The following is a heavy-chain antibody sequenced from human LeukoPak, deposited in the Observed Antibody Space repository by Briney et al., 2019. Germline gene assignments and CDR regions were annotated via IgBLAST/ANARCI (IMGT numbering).Heavy chain of an antibody. V-gene: IGHV3-30*02. D-gene: IGHD3-10*01. CDR2: IRYDGSNK. CDR3: AKRSDYYGSGSYYWYFDL. CDR1: GFTFSSYG. J-gene: IGHJ2*01. Sequence: GGSLRLSCAASGFTFSSYGMHWVRQAPGKGLEWVAFIRYDGSNKYYADSVKGRFTISRDNSKNTLYLQMNSLRAEDTAVYYCAKRSDYYGSGSYYWYFDLWGRGILVTVSS.